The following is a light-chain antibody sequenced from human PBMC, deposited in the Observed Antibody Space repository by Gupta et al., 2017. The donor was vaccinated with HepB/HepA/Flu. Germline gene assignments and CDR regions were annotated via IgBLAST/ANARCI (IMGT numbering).Light chain of an antibody. CDR2: GAS. CDR3: QQYGRSSWT. J-gene: IGKJ1*01. V-gene: IGKV3-20*01. Sequence: EIVLTQSPVTLSLSPGERATLSCRASQSVSSSYLAWYQQKPGQAPRLLIYGASSRATGIPDRFSGSGSGTEFTVTISRLEPEDFAVYYCQQYGRSSWTFGQGTKVEIK. CDR1: QSVSSSY.